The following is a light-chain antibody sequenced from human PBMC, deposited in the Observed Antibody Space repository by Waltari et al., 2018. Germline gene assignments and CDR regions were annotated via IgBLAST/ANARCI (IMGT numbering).Light chain of an antibody. CDR1: QSLGNTY. Sequence: EIVLTQSPGTLSLSPGESASLSCRASQSLGNTYLAWSQQKPGQAPRLLIFDASRRATGIPDRFSGSGSGTDFTLTISRLEPEDFAVYFCQKYGRTPRPFGGGTKVEI. J-gene: IGKJ4*01. V-gene: IGKV3-20*01. CDR2: DAS. CDR3: QKYGRTPRP.